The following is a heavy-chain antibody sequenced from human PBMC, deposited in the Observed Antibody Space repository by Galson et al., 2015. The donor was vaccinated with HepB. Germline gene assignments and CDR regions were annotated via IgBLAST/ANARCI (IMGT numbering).Heavy chain of an antibody. D-gene: IGHD6-6*01. V-gene: IGHV4-30-2*01. CDR3: SRGTTRGSSTFFHYYGMDV. Sequence: LSLTCAVSGASISSGGYSWSWIRQPPGKGLEWIGYISHSGGSYSNPPLKSRVTRSIDRSKNQFSLRLNSAIAADTAVFYCSRGTTRGSSTFFHYYGMDVWGQGTTVTVSS. J-gene: IGHJ6*02. CDR1: GASISSGGYS. CDR2: ISHSGGS.